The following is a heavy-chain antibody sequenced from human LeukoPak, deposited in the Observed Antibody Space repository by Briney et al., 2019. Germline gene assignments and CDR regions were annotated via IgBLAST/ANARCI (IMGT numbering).Heavy chain of an antibody. Sequence: GGSLRLSCAASGFTFSSYWMHWVRRAPGKGLVWVSRINSDGSSTSYADSVKGRFTISRDDAKNTLYLQMNSLRAEDTAVYYCAREYSSSWYYYYGMDVWGQGTTVTVPS. D-gene: IGHD6-13*01. CDR1: GFTFSSYW. CDR3: AREYSSSWYYYYGMDV. V-gene: IGHV3-74*01. J-gene: IGHJ6*02. CDR2: INSDGSST.